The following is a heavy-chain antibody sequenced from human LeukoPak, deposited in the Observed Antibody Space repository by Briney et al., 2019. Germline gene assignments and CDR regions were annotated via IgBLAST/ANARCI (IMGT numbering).Heavy chain of an antibody. J-gene: IGHJ6*03. D-gene: IGHD3-10*01. CDR2: IIPIFGTA. Sequence: SVKVSCKASGGTFSSYAFSWVRQAPGQGLEWMGGIIPIFGTANYAQKFQGRVTITEDKSTSTAYMELSSLRSEDTAAYYCASGPTITMVRGVIDYYYYYYMDVWGKGTTVTVSS. CDR1: GGTFSSYA. CDR3: ASGPTITMVRGVIDYYYYYYMDV. V-gene: IGHV1-69*06.